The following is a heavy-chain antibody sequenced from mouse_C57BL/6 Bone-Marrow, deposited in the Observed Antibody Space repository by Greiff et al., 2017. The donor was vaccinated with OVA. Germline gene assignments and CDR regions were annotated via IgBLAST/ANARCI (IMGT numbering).Heavy chain of an antibody. CDR2: LRSKSSNYAT. CDR3: VREEGLRRRAWFAY. Sequence: EVQGVESGGGLVQPKGSLKLSCAASGFTFNTYAMHWVRQAPGKGLEWVARLRSKSSNYATYYADSVKDRFTISRDDSQSMLYLQMNNLKTEDTAMYYCVREEGLRRRAWFAYWGQGTLVTVSA. V-gene: IGHV10-3*01. J-gene: IGHJ3*01. D-gene: IGHD2-4*01. CDR1: GFTFNTYA.